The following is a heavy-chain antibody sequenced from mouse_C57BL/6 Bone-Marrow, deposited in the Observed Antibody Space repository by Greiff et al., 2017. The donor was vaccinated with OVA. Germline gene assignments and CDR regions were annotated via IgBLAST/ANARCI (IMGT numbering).Heavy chain of an antibody. V-gene: IGHV5-6*01. Sequence: DVQLVESGGDLVKPGGSLKLSCAASGFTFSSYGMSWVRQTPDKRLEWVATISSGGSYTYYPDSVKGRFTISRDNAKNTLYLQMSSLKSEDTAMYYCARRYYDYDVFYWYFDVWGTGTTVTVSS. D-gene: IGHD2-4*01. J-gene: IGHJ1*03. CDR2: ISSGGSYT. CDR3: ARRYYDYDVFYWYFDV. CDR1: GFTFSSYG.